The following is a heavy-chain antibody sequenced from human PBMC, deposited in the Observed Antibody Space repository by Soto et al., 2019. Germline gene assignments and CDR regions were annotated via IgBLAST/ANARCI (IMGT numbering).Heavy chain of an antibody. Sequence: GGSLRLSCAASGFTVSSNYMSWVRQAPGKGLEWVSVIYSGGSTYYADSVKGRFTISRDNSKNTLYLQMNSLRAEDTAVYYCARDYYGDYAYFDYWGQGTLVTVSS. CDR3: ARDYYGDYAYFDY. D-gene: IGHD4-17*01. J-gene: IGHJ4*02. CDR1: GFTVSSNY. CDR2: IYSGGST. V-gene: IGHV3-66*01.